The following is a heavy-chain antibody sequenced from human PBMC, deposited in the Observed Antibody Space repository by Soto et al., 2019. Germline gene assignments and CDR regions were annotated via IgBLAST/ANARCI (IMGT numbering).Heavy chain of an antibody. CDR3: AKDRPTPRETGGRFDY. CDR1: GFTFSSYA. CDR2: ISGSGGST. D-gene: IGHD6-6*01. Sequence: GGSLRLSCAASGFTFSSYAMSWVRQAPGKGLEWVSAISGSGGSTYYADSVKGRFTISRDNSKNTLYLQMNSLRAEDTAVYYCAKDRPTPRETGGRFDYWGQGTLVTVSS. V-gene: IGHV3-23*01. J-gene: IGHJ4*02.